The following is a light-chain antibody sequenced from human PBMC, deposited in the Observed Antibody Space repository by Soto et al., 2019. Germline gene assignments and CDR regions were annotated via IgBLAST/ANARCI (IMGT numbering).Light chain of an antibody. V-gene: IGKV3-20*01. Sequence: EIVLTQSPGTLSLSPGERATLSCRASQTVTNTYLAWYQQKSGQAPKFLIYGASNRATGIPDRFSGSGSGTDFTLTIIRLEPEDFAVYYCQQYGTLPPTFGVGTKVEI. J-gene: IGKJ4*01. CDR1: QTVTNTY. CDR2: GAS. CDR3: QQYGTLPPT.